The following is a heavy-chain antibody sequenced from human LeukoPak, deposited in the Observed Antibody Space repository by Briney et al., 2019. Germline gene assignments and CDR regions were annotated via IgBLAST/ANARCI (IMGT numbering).Heavy chain of an antibody. V-gene: IGHV3-23*01. Sequence: GGSLRLSCAASGFTFSSYAMTWVRQAPGKGLEWVSTISGDGSSTYYADSVKGRFTISRDNSKNILYLQMNSLRAEDTAVYYCARDLGSYFDYWGQGTLVTVSS. D-gene: IGHD1-26*01. CDR1: GFTFSSYA. CDR2: ISGDGSST. CDR3: ARDLGSYFDY. J-gene: IGHJ4*02.